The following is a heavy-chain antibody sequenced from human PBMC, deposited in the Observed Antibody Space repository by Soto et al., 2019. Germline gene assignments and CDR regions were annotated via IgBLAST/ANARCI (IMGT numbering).Heavy chain of an antibody. CDR2: ISSSSSTI. CDR3: ARDPYCGGDCYPWYFDY. D-gene: IGHD2-21*02. CDR1: GFTFSSYS. J-gene: IGHJ4*02. V-gene: IGHV3-48*02. Sequence: GGSLRLSCAASGFTFSSYSMNWVRQAPGKGLEWVPYISSSSSTIYYADSVKGRFTISRDNAKNSLYLQMNSLRDEDTAVYYCARDPYCGGDCYPWYFDYWGQGTLVTVSS.